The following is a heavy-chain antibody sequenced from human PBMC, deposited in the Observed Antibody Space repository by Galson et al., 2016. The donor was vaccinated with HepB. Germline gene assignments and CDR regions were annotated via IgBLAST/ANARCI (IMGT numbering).Heavy chain of an antibody. CDR1: GFTFSSYA. CDR2: ISGSGNNT. D-gene: IGHD6-19*01. V-gene: IGHV3-23*01. J-gene: IGHJ3*02. Sequence: SLRLSCAASGFTFSSYAMSWVRQAPGKGLEWVATISGSGNNTYYADSVKGRFTISRDNSKNTLYLQMNSLRAEDTAVYYCAKSQPGYSSGWYTLPIDAFDIWGQGTMVTVSS. CDR3: AKSQPGYSSGWYTLPIDAFDI.